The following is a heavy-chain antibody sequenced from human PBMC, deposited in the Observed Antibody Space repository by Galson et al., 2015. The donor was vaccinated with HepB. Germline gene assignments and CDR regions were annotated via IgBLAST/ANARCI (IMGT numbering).Heavy chain of an antibody. CDR3: ARGMSYGSSSVGVY. CDR2: IYYSGST. D-gene: IGHD6-13*01. Sequence: SETLSLTCTVSGGSISSSSYYCGWIRQPPGKGLEWIGSIYYSGSTYYNPSLKSQVTISVDTSKNQFSLKLSSVTAADTAVYYCARGMSYGSSSVGVYWGQGTLVTVSS. V-gene: IGHV4-39*07. CDR1: GGSISSSSYY. J-gene: IGHJ4*02.